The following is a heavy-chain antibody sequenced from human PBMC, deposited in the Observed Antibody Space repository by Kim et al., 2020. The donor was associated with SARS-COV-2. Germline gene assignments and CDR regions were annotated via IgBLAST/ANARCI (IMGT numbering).Heavy chain of an antibody. Sequence: SVKVSCKASGGTFSSYAISWVRQAPGQGLEWMGWIIPIFGTANYAQKFQGRVTITADESTSTAYMELSSLRSEDTAVYYCARDYDILTGYYRGGGYYYYGMDVWGQGTTVTVSS. CDR2: IIPIFGTA. V-gene: IGHV1-69*13. CDR1: GGTFSSYA. D-gene: IGHD3-9*01. CDR3: ARDYDILTGYYRGGGYYYYGMDV. J-gene: IGHJ6*02.